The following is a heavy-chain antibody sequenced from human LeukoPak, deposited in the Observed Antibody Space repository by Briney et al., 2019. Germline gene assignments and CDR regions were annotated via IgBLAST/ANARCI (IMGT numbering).Heavy chain of an antibody. V-gene: IGHV1-2*02. CDR2: INPNSGGT. CDR3: APRGGDGDYAFDY. J-gene: IGHJ4*02. Sequence: ASVKVSCKASGYTFTSYGISWVRQAPGQGLEWMGWINPNSGGTNYAQKFQGRVTMTRDTSISTAYMELSRLRSDDTAVYYCAPRGGDGDYAFDYWGQGTLVTVSS. CDR1: GYTFTSYG. D-gene: IGHD4-17*01.